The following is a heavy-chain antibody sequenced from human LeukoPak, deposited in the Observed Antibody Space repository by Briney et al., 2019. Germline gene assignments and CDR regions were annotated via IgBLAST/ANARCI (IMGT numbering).Heavy chain of an antibody. V-gene: IGHV5-51*01. CDR3: ARSVYGDWGPFDY. J-gene: IGHJ4*02. CDR2: IYPGDSDT. D-gene: IGHD4-17*01. Sequence: GESLKISCKASGYSFTSHWIAWVRQMPGKGLEWMGIIYPGDSDTRYSPSFQGQVTISVDKSISTAYLQWNSLKASDTAMYYCARSVYGDWGPFDYWSQGTLVTVSS. CDR1: GYSFTSHW.